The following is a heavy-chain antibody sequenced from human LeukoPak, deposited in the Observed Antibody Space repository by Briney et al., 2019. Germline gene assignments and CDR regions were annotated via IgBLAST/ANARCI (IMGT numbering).Heavy chain of an antibody. J-gene: IGHJ3*02. Sequence: DPSETLSLTCAVYGGSFSGYYWSWIRQPPGKGLEWIGEINHSGSTNYNPSLKSRVTISVDTSKNQFSLKLSSVTAADTAVYYCARRSPSIWGSYRYTSNAFDIWGQGTMVTVSS. CDR2: INHSGST. CDR3: ARRSPSIWGSYRYTSNAFDI. CDR1: GGSFSGYY. V-gene: IGHV4-34*01. D-gene: IGHD3-16*02.